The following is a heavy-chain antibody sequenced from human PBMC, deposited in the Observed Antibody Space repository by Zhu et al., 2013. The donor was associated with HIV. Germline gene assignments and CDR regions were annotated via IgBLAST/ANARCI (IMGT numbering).Heavy chain of an antibody. CDR1: GYTFTSYY. CDR2: INPSGGST. D-gene: IGHD3-22*01. CDR3: ARDLDDSSGKRPYDGMDV. V-gene: IGHV1-46*01. Sequence: QVQLVQSGAEVKKPGASVKVSCKASGYTFTSYYMHWVRQAPGQGLEWMGIINPSGGSTSYAQKFQGRVTMTRDTSTSTVYMELSSLRSEDTAVYYCARDLDDSSGKRPYDGMDVVGPRDHGHRLL. J-gene: IGHJ6*02.